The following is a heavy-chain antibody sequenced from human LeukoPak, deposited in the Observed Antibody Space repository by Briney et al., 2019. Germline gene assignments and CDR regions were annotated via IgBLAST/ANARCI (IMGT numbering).Heavy chain of an antibody. Sequence: ASVKVSCKASGYTFTGYYMYWVRQAPGQGLEWMGWINPNSGGTNYAQKFQGRVTMTRDTSISTAYMELSRLRSDDTAVYYCARENSGYCSSTSCYTGCNYWGQGTLVTVSS. D-gene: IGHD2-2*02. V-gene: IGHV1-2*02. CDR3: ARENSGYCSSTSCYTGCNY. CDR1: GYTFTGYY. CDR2: INPNSGGT. J-gene: IGHJ4*02.